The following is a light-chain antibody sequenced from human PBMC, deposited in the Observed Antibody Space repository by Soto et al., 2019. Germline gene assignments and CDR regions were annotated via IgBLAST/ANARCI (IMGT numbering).Light chain of an antibody. CDR3: QQYYSYPIT. Sequence: DIQMTESPSSLSASVGERVTMTCRASQSISSYLNWYQQKPGKAPKLLIYAASSLQSGVPSRFSGSGSGTDFTLTISCLQSEDFATYYCQQYYSYPITFGQGTRLEIK. CDR1: QSISSY. CDR2: AAS. J-gene: IGKJ5*01. V-gene: IGKV1-39*01.